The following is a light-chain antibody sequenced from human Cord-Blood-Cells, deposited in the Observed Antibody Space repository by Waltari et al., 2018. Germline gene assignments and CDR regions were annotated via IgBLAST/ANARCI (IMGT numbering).Light chain of an antibody. V-gene: IGLV2-11*01. CDR3: CSYAGSYTLV. J-gene: IGLJ3*02. CDR2: DVS. CDR1: SSDVGGYNH. Sequence: QSALTQPRSVSGSPGQSVTISCTGTSSDVGGYNHVSWYQQRPGKAPKLMIYDVSKRPSGVPDRFSGSKSGNTASLTISGLQAEDEADYYCCSYAGSYTLVFGGGTKLTVL.